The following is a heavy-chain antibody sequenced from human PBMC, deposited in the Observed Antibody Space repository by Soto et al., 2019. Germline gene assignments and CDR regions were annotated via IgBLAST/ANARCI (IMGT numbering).Heavy chain of an antibody. CDR2: ISGSGGST. V-gene: IGHV3-23*01. J-gene: IGHJ4*02. D-gene: IGHD2-15*01. CDR3: ANRGYSGYDQYCSGGSCSLEY. Sequence: PGGSLRLSCAASGFTFSSYAMSWVRQAPGKGLEWVSAISGSGGSTYYADSVKGRFTISRDNSKNTLYLQMNSLRAEDTAVYYCANRGYSGYDQYCSGGSCSLEYWGQGTLVTVSS. CDR1: GFTFSSYA.